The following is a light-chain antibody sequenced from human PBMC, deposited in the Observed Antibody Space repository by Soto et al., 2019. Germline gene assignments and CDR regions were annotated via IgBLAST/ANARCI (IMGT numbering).Light chain of an antibody. CDR2: GAS. V-gene: IGKV3-20*01. Sequence: DIVMTQSPVTLSVSPGERITLSCRASQSVSSSYLAWYQQKPGQAPRLLISGASKRATGIPDRFSGSGSGTDFTLTISRLEPEDFATYSCQQYGRSPVTFGPGTKVDIK. CDR3: QQYGRSPVT. J-gene: IGKJ3*01. CDR1: QSVSSSY.